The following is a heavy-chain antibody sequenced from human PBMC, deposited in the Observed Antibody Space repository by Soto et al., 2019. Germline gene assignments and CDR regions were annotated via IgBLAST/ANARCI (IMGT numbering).Heavy chain of an antibody. CDR1: GFTFTNYP. J-gene: IGHJ4*02. V-gene: IGHV3-23*01. D-gene: IGHD3-10*01. CDR3: AKRPLKFEGSYFDY. CDR2: ISGSGGST. Sequence: EVQVLDSGGGLVQPGGSLRLSCAASGFTFTNYPMAWVRQAPAKGLEWVSTISGSGGSTFYADSVKSRFTISRDNSKNTVYLQVNSLRVEDTAVYYCAKRPLKFEGSYFDYWGQGTLVTVSS.